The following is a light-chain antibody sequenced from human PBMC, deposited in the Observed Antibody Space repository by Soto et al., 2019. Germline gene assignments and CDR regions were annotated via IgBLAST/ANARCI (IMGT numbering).Light chain of an antibody. J-gene: IGKJ3*01. V-gene: IGKV3-11*01. CDR2: DAS. Sequence: EIVLTQSPATLSLFPGERATLSCRARQSVSSYLAWYQQKPGQAPRLLIYDASNRATGIPARFSGSGSGTDFTLTISSLEPEDFAVYYCQQRSNWLITFGPGTKVDIK. CDR3: QQRSNWLIT. CDR1: QSVSSY.